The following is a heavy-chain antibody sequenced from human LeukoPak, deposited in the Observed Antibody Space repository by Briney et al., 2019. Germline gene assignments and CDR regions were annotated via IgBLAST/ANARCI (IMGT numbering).Heavy chain of an antibody. D-gene: IGHD3-9*01. CDR1: GGSISSYY. J-gene: IGHJ4*02. V-gene: IGHV4-59*01. CDR3: ARVEVYYDILTGYPGYFDY. CDR2: IYYSGST. Sequence: SETLSLTCTVSGGSISSYYWSWIRQPPGKGLEWIGYIYYSGSTNYNPSLKSRVTISVDTSKNQFSLKLSSVTAADTAVYYCARVEVYYDILTGYPGYFDYWGQGTLVTVSS.